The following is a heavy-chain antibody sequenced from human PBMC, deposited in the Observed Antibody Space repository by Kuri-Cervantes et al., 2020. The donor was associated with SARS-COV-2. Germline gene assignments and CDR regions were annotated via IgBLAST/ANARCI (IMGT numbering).Heavy chain of an antibody. Sequence: ESLKISCAVYGGSFSYYYWSWVRQPPGKGLEWIGEINHSGSTNYDPSLKSRVTISVDTSKNQFSLKLSSVTAADTAVYYCARGRGCSGGSCYRGKRYWYFDLWGRGTLVTVSS. V-gene: IGHV4-34*01. CDR1: GGSFSYYY. CDR3: ARGRGCSGGSCYRGKRYWYFDL. CDR2: INHSGST. D-gene: IGHD2-15*01. J-gene: IGHJ2*01.